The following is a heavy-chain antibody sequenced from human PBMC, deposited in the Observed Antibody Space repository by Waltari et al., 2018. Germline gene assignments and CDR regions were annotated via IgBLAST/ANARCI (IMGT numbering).Heavy chain of an antibody. CDR1: GFTFGNYE. J-gene: IGHJ2*01. Sequence: EVQLVESGGGLVQPGGSLRLYCVASGFTFGNYEMTWVRQAPGEGREWVSYISSSGRTIRYADSVQGRFTISRDNAKNSLYLQMNSLRVEDTAVYYCARVEMPTIWFFGLWGRGTLVTVSS. CDR2: ISSSGRTI. V-gene: IGHV3-48*03. CDR3: ARVEMPTIWFFGL. D-gene: IGHD1-1*01.